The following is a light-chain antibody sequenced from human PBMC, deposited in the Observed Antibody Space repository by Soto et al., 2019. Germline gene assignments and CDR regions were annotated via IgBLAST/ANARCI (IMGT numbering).Light chain of an antibody. Sequence: DIQMTQSPSTLSASVGDRVIIVCQSSQSIGSWLAWYQQKPGKAPKLLIYAASSLQSGVPSRFSGSGSGTDFTLTISSLQPEDFATYYCQQSYSTPPITLGQGTRLEIK. J-gene: IGKJ5*01. CDR2: AAS. CDR3: QQSYSTPPIT. CDR1: QSIGSW. V-gene: IGKV1-39*01.